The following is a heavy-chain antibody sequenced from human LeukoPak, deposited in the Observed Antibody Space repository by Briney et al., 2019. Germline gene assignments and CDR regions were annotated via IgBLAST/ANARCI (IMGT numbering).Heavy chain of an antibody. CDR3: HGEGIVGATHFDY. CDR1: DGSISSSSYY. CDR2: IYYSGST. V-gene: IGHV4-39*07. Sequence: SETLSLTCTVSDGSISSSSYYWDWIRQPPGKGLEWIGSIYYSGSTNYNPSLKSRVTISVDTSKNQFSLKLSSVTAADTAVYYCHGEGIVGATHFDYWGQGTLVTVSP. D-gene: IGHD1-26*01. J-gene: IGHJ4*02.